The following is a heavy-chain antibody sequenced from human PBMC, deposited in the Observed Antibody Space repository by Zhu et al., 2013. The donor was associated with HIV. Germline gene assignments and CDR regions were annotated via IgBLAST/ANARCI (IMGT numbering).Heavy chain of an antibody. J-gene: IGHJ4*02. D-gene: IGHD6-19*01. CDR3: ARDFSPSRVAGTISPFDY. CDR2: ISAYNGNT. CDR1: GYTFTSYG. Sequence: QVQLVQSGAEVKKPGASVKVSCKASGYTFTSYGISWVRQAPGQGLEWMGWISAYNGNTNYAQKLQGRVTMTTDTSTSTAYMELRSLRSDDTAVYYCARDFSPSRVAGTISPFDYWGQGTLVTVSS. V-gene: IGHV1-18*04.